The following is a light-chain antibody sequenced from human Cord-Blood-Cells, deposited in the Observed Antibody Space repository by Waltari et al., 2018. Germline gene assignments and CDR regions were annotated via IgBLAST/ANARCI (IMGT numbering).Light chain of an antibody. CDR3: QQSYSTPLT. V-gene: IGKV1-39*01. J-gene: IGKJ4*01. CDR2: AAS. Sequence: DIQMTQSPSSLSASVGDRVTITCRASQSISSYLNWYQQKPGKAPKLLIYAASSLQSGVPSRFSGSRSGTDFTLTISSLQPADFATYYCQQSYSTPLTFGGGTKVEIK. CDR1: QSISSY.